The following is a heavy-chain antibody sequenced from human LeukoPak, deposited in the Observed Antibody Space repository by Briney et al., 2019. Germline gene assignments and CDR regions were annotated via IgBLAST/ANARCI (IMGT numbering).Heavy chain of an antibody. V-gene: IGHV3-11*04. CDR2: ISSSGSTI. Sequence: PGGSLRLSCAASGFTFSDYYMSWIRQAPGKGLEWVSYISSSGSTIYYADSVKGRFTISRDNAKNSLYLQMNSLRAEDTAVYYCARVQEDTAMVIDYFDYWGQGTLVTVSS. J-gene: IGHJ4*02. D-gene: IGHD5-18*01. CDR3: ARVQEDTAMVIDYFDY. CDR1: GFTFSDYY.